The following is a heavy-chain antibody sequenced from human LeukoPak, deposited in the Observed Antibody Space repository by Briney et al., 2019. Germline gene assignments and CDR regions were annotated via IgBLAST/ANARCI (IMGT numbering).Heavy chain of an antibody. CDR1: GGSISSTGYY. V-gene: IGHV4-61*05. D-gene: IGHD5-18*01. J-gene: IGHJ4*02. CDR3: ARVDTTLAPGRFDY. Sequence: KPSETLSLTCSVSGGSISSTGYYWVWIRQPPGKGLEWIGYIYYSGSTNYNPSLKSRVTISVDTSKNQFSLKLSSVTAADTAVYYCARVDTTLAPGRFDYWGQGTLVTVSS. CDR2: IYYSGST.